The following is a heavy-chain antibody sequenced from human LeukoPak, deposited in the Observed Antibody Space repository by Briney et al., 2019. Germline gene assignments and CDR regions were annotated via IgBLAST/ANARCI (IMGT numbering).Heavy chain of an antibody. CDR3: ARLGIGGYYFDY. CDR2: IIPIFGTA. Sequence: SVKVSCKASGGTFSSYAISWVRQAPGQGFEWMGGIIPIFGTANYAQKFQGRVTITADESTSTAYMELSSLRSEDTAVYYCARLGIGGYYFDYWGQGTLVTVSS. CDR1: GGTFSSYA. J-gene: IGHJ4*02. V-gene: IGHV1-69*13. D-gene: IGHD7-27*01.